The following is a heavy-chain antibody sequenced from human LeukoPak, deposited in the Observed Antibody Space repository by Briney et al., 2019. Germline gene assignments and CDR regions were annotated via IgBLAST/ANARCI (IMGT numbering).Heavy chain of an antibody. Sequence: ASVKVSCKASGYTFTSYDINWVRQATGQGLEWMGWMNPNSGNTGYAQKFQGRVTMTRNTSISTAYMELSSLRSEDTAVYYCARHVRFLEWLSSYYYDYWGQGTLVTVSS. V-gene: IGHV1-8*01. D-gene: IGHD3-3*01. CDR1: GYTFTSYD. CDR2: MNPNSGNT. J-gene: IGHJ4*02. CDR3: ARHVRFLEWLSSYYYDY.